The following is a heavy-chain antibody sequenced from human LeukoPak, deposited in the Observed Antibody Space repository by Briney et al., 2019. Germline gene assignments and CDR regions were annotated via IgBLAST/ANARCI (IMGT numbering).Heavy chain of an antibody. CDR3: AKVDFWSGYCDY. CDR2: IYYSGST. Sequence: SETLSLTCTVSGGSISSSSYYWGWIRQAPGKGLEWIGSIYYSGSTYYNPSLKSRVTISVDTSKNQFSLKLSSVTAADTAVYYCAKVDFWSGYCDYWGQGTLVTVSS. J-gene: IGHJ4*02. V-gene: IGHV4-39*01. CDR1: GGSISSSSYY. D-gene: IGHD3-3*01.